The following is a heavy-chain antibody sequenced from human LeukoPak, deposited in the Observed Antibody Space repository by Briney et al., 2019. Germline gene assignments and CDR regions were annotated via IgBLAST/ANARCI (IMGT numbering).Heavy chain of an antibody. J-gene: IGHJ4*02. D-gene: IGHD6-13*01. CDR2: INPNSGGT. CDR1: GYSFTNYD. CDR3: ARGIAARY. Sequence: ASVKVSCKASGYSFTNYDINWVRQATGQGLEWMGWINPNSGGTNYAQKFQGRVTMTRDTSISTAYMELSRLRSDDTAVYFCARGIAARYWGQGTLVTVSS. V-gene: IGHV1-2*02.